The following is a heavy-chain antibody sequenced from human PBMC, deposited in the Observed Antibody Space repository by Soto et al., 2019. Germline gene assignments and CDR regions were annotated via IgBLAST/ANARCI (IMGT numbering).Heavy chain of an antibody. D-gene: IGHD3-3*01. CDR1: GDSVSSNSAA. Sequence: SQTLSLTCAISGDSVSSNSAAWNWIRQSPSRGLEWLGRTYYRSKWYNDYAVSVKSRITINPDTSKNQFSLQLNSVTPEDTAVYYCARDRGRFLEWLPHYYGMDVWGQGTTVTVS. J-gene: IGHJ6*02. CDR3: ARDRGRFLEWLPHYYGMDV. CDR2: TYYRSKWYN. V-gene: IGHV6-1*01.